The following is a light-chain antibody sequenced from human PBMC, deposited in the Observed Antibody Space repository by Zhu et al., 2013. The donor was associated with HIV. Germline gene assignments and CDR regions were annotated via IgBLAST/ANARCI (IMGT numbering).Light chain of an antibody. Sequence: EIVMTQSPVTLSVSPGERATLSCRASQSVSSNLAWFQQKPGQVPRLLIYGASTRATGIPARFSGSGYGTEFTLTISSLQSEDFAVYYCQQYNNWPPLTFGGGPRWRSN. V-gene: IGKV3-15*01. CDR1: QSVSSN. CDR3: QQYNNWPPLT. CDR2: GAS. J-gene: IGKJ4*01.